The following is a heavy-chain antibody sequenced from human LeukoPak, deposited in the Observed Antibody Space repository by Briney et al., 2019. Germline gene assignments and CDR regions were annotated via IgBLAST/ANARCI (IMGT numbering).Heavy chain of an antibody. CDR3: TRKRERYYDSLVDY. Sequence: GGSLRLSCTASGFTFSNNAMNWVRQAPGKGLEWVSAISDSGGSTYYADSVKGRFTISRDNSKNTLYLQMSSLRAEDTAIYYCTRKRERYYDSLVDYWGQGTLVTVS. D-gene: IGHD3-22*01. CDR1: GFTFSNNA. V-gene: IGHV3-23*01. CDR2: ISDSGGST. J-gene: IGHJ4*02.